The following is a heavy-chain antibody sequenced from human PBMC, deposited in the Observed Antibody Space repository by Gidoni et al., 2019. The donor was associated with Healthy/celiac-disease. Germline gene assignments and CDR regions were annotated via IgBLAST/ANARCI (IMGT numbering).Heavy chain of an antibody. CDR3: ARAIRGDAFDI. Sequence: EVQLVESGGGLIQPGGSLRLSCAASGFTVSSNYMSWVRQAPGKGLEWVSVIYSGGSTYYADSVKGRCTISRDNSKNTLYLQMNSLRAEDTAVYYCARAIRGDAFDIWGQGTMVTVSS. V-gene: IGHV3-53*01. J-gene: IGHJ3*02. CDR2: IYSGGST. CDR1: GFTVSSNY. D-gene: IGHD3-10*01.